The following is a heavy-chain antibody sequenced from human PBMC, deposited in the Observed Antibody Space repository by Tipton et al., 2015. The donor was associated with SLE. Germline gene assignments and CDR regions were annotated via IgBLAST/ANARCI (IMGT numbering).Heavy chain of an antibody. CDR3: ARHPYYYDSVFDY. Sequence: TLSLTCTVSAGSISSHSWSWFRQAPGEGLEWIGHIYSSGSTSYNPSLKSRVTISVDTPKNQFSLNLSSVTAADTAVYYCARHPYYYDSVFDYWGQGTLVTVSS. J-gene: IGHJ4*02. CDR1: AGSISSHS. CDR2: IYSSGST. D-gene: IGHD3-22*01. V-gene: IGHV4-59*08.